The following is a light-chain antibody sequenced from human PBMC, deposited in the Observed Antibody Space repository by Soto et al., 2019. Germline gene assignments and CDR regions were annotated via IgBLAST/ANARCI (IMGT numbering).Light chain of an antibody. CDR3: QQRSGWPPLFT. J-gene: IGKJ3*01. CDR2: DAS. Sequence: EIVLTQSPATLSLSPGERATLSCRASQSVNSYLAWYQQKPGQAPRLLIYDASNRATGIPARFSGSGSGTDFTLTISSLEPEDFAVYYCQQRSGWPPLFTFGPGTKVDLK. V-gene: IGKV3-11*01. CDR1: QSVNSY.